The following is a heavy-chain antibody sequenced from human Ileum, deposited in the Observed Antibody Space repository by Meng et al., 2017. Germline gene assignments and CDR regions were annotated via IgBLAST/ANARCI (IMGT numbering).Heavy chain of an antibody. CDR1: ESTLSSQS. D-gene: IGHD6-19*01. V-gene: IGHV3-74*01. J-gene: IGHJ4*02. Sequence: EVHLGEAGGGSGDAGGSRRSSGATCESTLSSQSMNWVRQAPGMGLVWVSRIKSAGSDTGHADYVKGRFTICRDNVKSTLYLQMNSLRAEDTAVDYWARGGTYSSGGHDYWGQGTLVTVSS. CDR2: IKSAGSDT. CDR3: ARGGTYSSGGHDY.